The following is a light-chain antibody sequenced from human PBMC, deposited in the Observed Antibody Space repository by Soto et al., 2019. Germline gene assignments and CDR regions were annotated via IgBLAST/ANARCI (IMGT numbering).Light chain of an antibody. CDR3: QHYNRYSEA. J-gene: IGKJ1*01. V-gene: IGKV1-5*03. CDR1: QTISSW. CDR2: KAS. Sequence: DIQMTQSPSTLSGSVGDRVTITCRASQTISSWLAWYQQKPGKAPKLLIYKASTLKSGVPSRFSGSGSGTEFTLTISSLQPDEFATYYCQHYNRYSEAFGQGTPVELK.